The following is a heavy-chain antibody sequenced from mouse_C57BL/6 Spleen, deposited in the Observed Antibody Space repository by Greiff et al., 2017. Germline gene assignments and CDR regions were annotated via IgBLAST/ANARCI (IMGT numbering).Heavy chain of an antibody. J-gene: IGHJ3*01. CDR1: GFTFSSYT. CDR2: ISGGGGNT. Sequence: EVKLMESGGGLVKPGGSLKLSCAASGFTFSSYTMSWVRQTPEKRLEWVATISGGGGNTYYPDSVKGRFTISRDNAKNTLYLQMSSLRSEDTALYYCASHLYYGSSPTWFAYWGQGTLVTVSA. D-gene: IGHD1-1*01. V-gene: IGHV5-9*01. CDR3: ASHLYYGSSPTWFAY.